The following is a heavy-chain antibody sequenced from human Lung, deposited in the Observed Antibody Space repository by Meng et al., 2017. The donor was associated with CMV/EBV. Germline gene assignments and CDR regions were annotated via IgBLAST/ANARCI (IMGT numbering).Heavy chain of an antibody. D-gene: IGHD2-2*01. J-gene: IGHJ6*02. Sequence: ASVKVSCKASGYTFTTYDINWVRQATGQGLEWMGWMNPNSGITGYAQKFQGRVTLTRVTSISTAYMELSSLTSDDTAVYYCARTRIEVEPDGRKIKYYNYGMDVWXQGTTVXVSS. CDR2: MNPNSGIT. CDR3: ARTRIEVEPDGRKIKYYNYGMDV. CDR1: GYTFTTYD. V-gene: IGHV1-8*01.